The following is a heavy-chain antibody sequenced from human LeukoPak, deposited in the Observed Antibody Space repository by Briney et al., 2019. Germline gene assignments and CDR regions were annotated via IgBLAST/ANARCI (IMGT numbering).Heavy chain of an antibody. CDR1: GFTFSIYG. D-gene: IGHD2-21*02. CDR2: IWYDGSNK. J-gene: IGHJ4*02. V-gene: IGHV3-33*08. Sequence: PGGSLRLSCAASGFTFSIYGMHWVRQAPGKGLEWVAVIWYDGSNKYYADSVKGRFTISRDNSKNTLYLQMNSLRAEDTAVYYCARGPYCGGDCYSGNLKYWGQGTLVTVSS. CDR3: ARGPYCGGDCYSGNLKY.